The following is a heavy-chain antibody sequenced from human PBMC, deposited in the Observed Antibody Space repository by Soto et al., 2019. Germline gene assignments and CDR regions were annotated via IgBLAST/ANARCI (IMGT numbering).Heavy chain of an antibody. J-gene: IGHJ6*02. Sequence: GASVKVSCKASGYTFTSYAMHWVRQAPGQRLEWMGWINAGNGNTKYSQKFQGRVTITRDTSASTAYMELSSLRSEDTAVYYCARDRWFGRTDYYYHGMDVWGQGTTVTVSS. D-gene: IGHD3-10*01. CDR1: GYTFTSYA. V-gene: IGHV1-3*01. CDR3: ARDRWFGRTDYYYHGMDV. CDR2: INAGNGNT.